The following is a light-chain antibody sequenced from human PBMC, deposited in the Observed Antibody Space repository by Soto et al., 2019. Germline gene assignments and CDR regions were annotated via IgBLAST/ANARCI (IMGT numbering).Light chain of an antibody. Sequence: DIQVTQSPSSLSASVGDRVTITCRASQDISGLLAWYQQKPGKVPKLLIYEASTLQSGVPSRFSASGSGTDFTLTISSLQPEDAATYYCQKYKGTPRTFGQGTKVELK. CDR1: QDISGL. V-gene: IGKV1-27*01. J-gene: IGKJ1*01. CDR2: EAS. CDR3: QKYKGTPRT.